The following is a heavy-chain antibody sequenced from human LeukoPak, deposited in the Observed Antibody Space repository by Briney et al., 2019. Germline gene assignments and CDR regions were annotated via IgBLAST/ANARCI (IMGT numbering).Heavy chain of an antibody. J-gene: IGHJ4*02. V-gene: IGHV4-34*01. CDR1: GGSFSGYY. Sequence: PSETLSLTCAVYGGSFSGYYWSWIRQPPGKGLEWIGEIKHSGSTNYNPSLKSRVTISVDTSKNQFSLKLNSVTAADTAVYYCARTPPPIVVVPAARGYYFDYWGQGTLVTVSS. CDR2: IKHSGST. D-gene: IGHD2-2*01. CDR3: ARTPPPIVVVPAARGYYFDY.